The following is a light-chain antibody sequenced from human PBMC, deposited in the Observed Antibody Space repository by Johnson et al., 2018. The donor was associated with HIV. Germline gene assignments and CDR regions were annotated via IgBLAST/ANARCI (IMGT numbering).Light chain of an antibody. Sequence: QSVLTQPPSVSAAPGQKVTISCSGSSSNIGSNSVSWYQQLPGTAPKLLIYENNKRPSGIPDRFSGSKSGTSATLGITGLQTGDKADYYCGTWDSSLGVFGTGTKVTVL. J-gene: IGLJ1*01. CDR3: GTWDSSLGV. V-gene: IGLV1-51*02. CDR1: SSNIGSNS. CDR2: ENN.